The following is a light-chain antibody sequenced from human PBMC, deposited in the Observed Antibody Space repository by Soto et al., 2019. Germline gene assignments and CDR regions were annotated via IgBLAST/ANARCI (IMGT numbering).Light chain of an antibody. J-gene: IGKJ3*01. CDR1: QSVSSY. CDR2: DAS. CDR3: QQRSNWTFT. Sequence: EIVLTQSQATLSLSPGERATLSCRASQSVSSYLAWYQQKHGQAPRLLIYDASNRATGIPARFSGSVSGTDGTITISSLEKEDGSVYYCQQRSNWTFTFGPGTKVDIK. V-gene: IGKV3-11*01.